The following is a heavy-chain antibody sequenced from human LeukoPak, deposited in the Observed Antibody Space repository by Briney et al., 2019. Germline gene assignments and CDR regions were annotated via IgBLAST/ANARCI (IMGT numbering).Heavy chain of an antibody. J-gene: IGHJ6*02. D-gene: IGHD2-2*01. CDR1: GYTFTGYY. CDR3: ARVPAALYGMDV. CDR2: IIPILGIA. Sequence: SVKVSCKASGYTFTGYYMHWVRQAPGQGLEWMGRIIPILGIANYAQKFQGRVTITADKSTSTAYMELSSLRSEDTAVYYCARVPAALYGMDVWGQGTTVTVSS. V-gene: IGHV1-69*04.